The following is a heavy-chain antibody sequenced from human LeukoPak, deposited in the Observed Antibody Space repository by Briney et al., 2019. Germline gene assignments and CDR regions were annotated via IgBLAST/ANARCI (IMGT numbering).Heavy chain of an antibody. Sequence: PGRSLRLSCAASGFTFSSYAMHWVRQAPGKGLEWVAVISYDGSNKYYADSVKGRFTISRDNSKNTLYLQMNSLRAEDTAVYYCARGGSYSAFDYWGQGTLVTVSS. V-gene: IGHV3-30-3*01. J-gene: IGHJ4*02. CDR3: ARGGSYSAFDY. D-gene: IGHD2-15*01. CDR2: ISYDGSNK. CDR1: GFTFSSYA.